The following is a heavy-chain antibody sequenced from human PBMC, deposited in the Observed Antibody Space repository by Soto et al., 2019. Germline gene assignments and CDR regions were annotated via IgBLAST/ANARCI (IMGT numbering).Heavy chain of an antibody. Sequence: PSETLSLTCGVYGESFSAYYWNWIRQSPGKGLEWIGDIHHTGGTHYNPSLKSRVTMSVDTSKNQFSLRLSSVTAADTAIYYCATRITVFGLLIPPFDPWGQGTQVTVSS. CDR2: IHHTGGT. CDR1: GESFSAYY. J-gene: IGHJ5*02. V-gene: IGHV4-34*01. D-gene: IGHD3-3*01. CDR3: ATRITVFGLLIPPFDP.